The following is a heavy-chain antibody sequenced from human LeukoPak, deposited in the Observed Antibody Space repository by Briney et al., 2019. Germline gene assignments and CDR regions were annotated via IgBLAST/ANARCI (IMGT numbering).Heavy chain of an antibody. J-gene: IGHJ4*02. CDR3: ARGLGYYDFWSGYHFDY. CDR2: INHSGST. Sequence: SETLSLTCVVYGGSFSGYYWSWIRQPPGKGLEWIGEINHSGSTNYNPSLKSRVTISVDTSKNQFSLKLSSVTAADTAVYYCARGLGYYDFWSGYHFDYWGQGTLVTVSS. CDR1: GGSFSGYY. V-gene: IGHV4-34*01. D-gene: IGHD3-3*01.